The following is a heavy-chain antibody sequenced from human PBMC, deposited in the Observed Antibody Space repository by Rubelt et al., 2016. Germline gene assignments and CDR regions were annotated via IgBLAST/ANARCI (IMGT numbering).Heavy chain of an antibody. CDR3: ARAGHCSSPNCEYFYMDV. Sequence: QVQLVQSGAEVKKPGASVKVSCKASGYTFTSYGVSWVRQAPGQGLEWMGWIKPNSGDTNYAPKFQGRVTMTRDTSISTAYMELSRLRSDDTAVYYCARAGHCSSPNCEYFYMDVWGKGTTVTVSS. CDR1: GYTFTSYG. J-gene: IGHJ6*03. D-gene: IGHD2-2*01. CDR2: IKPNSGDT. V-gene: IGHV1-2*02.